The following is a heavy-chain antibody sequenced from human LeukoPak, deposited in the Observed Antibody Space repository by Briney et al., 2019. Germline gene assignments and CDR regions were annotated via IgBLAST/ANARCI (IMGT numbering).Heavy chain of an antibody. Sequence: GGSLRLSCAASGFSFNTHGIHWVRQGPGKGLEWVSFIRYDSSGLDYADSVKGRFTISRDNSKNTVFLQMSSLRVEDAAVYYCAKDRGYSTGHCDYWGRGTLVAVSA. CDR2: IRYDSSGL. CDR1: GFSFNTHG. D-gene: IGHD2-8*02. CDR3: AKDRGYSTGHCDY. J-gene: IGHJ4*02. V-gene: IGHV3-30*02.